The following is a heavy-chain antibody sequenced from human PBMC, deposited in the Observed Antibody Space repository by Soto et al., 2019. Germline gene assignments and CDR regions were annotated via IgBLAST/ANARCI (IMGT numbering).Heavy chain of an antibody. Sequence: SVKVSCKASGGTFSSYAISWVRQAPGQGLEWMGGIIPIFSTANYAQKFQGRVTITADESTSTAYMELSSLRSEDTAVYYCARSMGADDYFDYWGQGTMVTVSS. D-gene: IGHD2-8*01. CDR3: ARSMGADDYFDY. V-gene: IGHV1-69*13. CDR2: IIPIFSTA. J-gene: IGHJ4*01. CDR1: GGTFSSYA.